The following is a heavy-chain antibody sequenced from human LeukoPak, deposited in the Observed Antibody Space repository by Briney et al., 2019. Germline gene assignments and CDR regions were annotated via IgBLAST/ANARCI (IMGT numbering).Heavy chain of an antibody. J-gene: IGHJ4*02. CDR1: GFTFSSYA. CDR3: ARVVTAILDY. CDR2: ITYDGRNK. Sequence: GGSLRLSCAASGFTFSSYAMHWVRQAPGKGLEWVAVITYDGRNKYYADSVKGRFTISRDNSKNTLYLQMNILRAEDTAVYYCARVVTAILDYWGQGTLITVTS. V-gene: IGHV3-30*04. D-gene: IGHD2-21*02.